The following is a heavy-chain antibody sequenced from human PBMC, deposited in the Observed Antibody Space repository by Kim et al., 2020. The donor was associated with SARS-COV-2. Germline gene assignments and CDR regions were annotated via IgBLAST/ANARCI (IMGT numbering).Heavy chain of an antibody. CDR2: ISPSGDII. Sequence: GGSLRLSCAASGFTFSDSYMSWIRLAPGKGLEWVSYISPSGDIIHYADSVKGRFTISRDNAKNSLYLQMDSLRAEDTAVYYCTRETQWYFDLWGRGTLVTVSS. CDR3: TRETQWYFDL. J-gene: IGHJ2*01. V-gene: IGHV3-11*04. CDR1: GFTFSDSY.